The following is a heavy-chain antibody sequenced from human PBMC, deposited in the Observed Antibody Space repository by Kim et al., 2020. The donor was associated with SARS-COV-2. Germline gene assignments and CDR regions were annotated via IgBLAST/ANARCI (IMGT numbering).Heavy chain of an antibody. Sequence: SVKVSCKASGGTFSSYAISWVRQAPGQGLEWMGGIIPIFGTANYAQKFQGRVTITADESTSTAYMELSSLRSEDTAVYYCARGRYYYGSGKRGFDYWGQGTLVSVSS. D-gene: IGHD3-10*01. V-gene: IGHV1-69*13. J-gene: IGHJ4*02. CDR2: IIPIFGTA. CDR1: GGTFSSYA. CDR3: ARGRYYYGSGKRGFDY.